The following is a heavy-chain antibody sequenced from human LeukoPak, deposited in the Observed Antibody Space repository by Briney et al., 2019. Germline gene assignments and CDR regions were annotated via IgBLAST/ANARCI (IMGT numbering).Heavy chain of an antibody. J-gene: IGHJ4*02. CDR2: IKSDGSDK. Sequence: GGSLRLSCAASGFTFGTYWMSWVRQAPGKGLEWVANIKSDGSDKYYVASVRGRFTISRNNGKNSLDLQLDSLRAEDTAVYYCARLMLTTVTTFDSWGQGTLVTVSS. V-gene: IGHV3-7*05. CDR1: GFTFGTYW. D-gene: IGHD4-17*01. CDR3: ARLMLTTVTTFDS.